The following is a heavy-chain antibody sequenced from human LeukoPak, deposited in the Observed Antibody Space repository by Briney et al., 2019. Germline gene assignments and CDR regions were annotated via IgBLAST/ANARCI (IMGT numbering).Heavy chain of an antibody. J-gene: IGHJ4*02. V-gene: IGHV4-59*08. CDR1: GGSISSYY. CDR3: ARHRDCSNGICYLSYFDA. Sequence: PSETLSLTCTVSGGSISSYYWSWIRQPPGKALEWIGFISYSGSSNYNPSLKSRVTTSLDTSKNQFALKLSSVTAADTAVYYCARHRDCSNGICYLSYFDAWGQGTLVPVSS. CDR2: ISYSGSS. D-gene: IGHD2-8*01.